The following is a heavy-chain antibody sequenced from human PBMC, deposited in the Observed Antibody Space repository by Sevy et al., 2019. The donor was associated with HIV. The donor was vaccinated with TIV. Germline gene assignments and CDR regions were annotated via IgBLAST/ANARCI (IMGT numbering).Heavy chain of an antibody. CDR1: GFTFSSYG. D-gene: IGHD2-2*01. CDR3: AKDRVPAAINYYYGMDV. V-gene: IGHV3-30*02. J-gene: IGHJ6*02. Sequence: GGSLRLSCAASGFTFSSYGMHWVRQAPGKGLEWVAFIRYDGSNKYYADSVKGRFTISRDNSKNTLYLQMNSLRAEDTAVYYCAKDRVPAAINYYYGMDVWGQGTTVTVSS. CDR2: IRYDGSNK.